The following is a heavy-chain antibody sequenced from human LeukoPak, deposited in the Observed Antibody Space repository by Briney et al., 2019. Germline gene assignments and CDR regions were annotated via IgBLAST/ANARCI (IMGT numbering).Heavy chain of an antibody. CDR2: IYYSGST. CDR3: ARALYGGNSDARWFDP. V-gene: IGHV4-39*07. D-gene: IGHD4-23*01. J-gene: IGHJ5*02. CDR1: GGSISSSSYY. Sequence: SETLSLTCTVSGGSISSSSYYWGWISQPPGKGLEWIGSIYYSGSTYYNPSLKSRVTISVDTSKNQFSLKLSSVTAADTAVYYCARALYGGNSDARWFDPWGQGTLVTVSS.